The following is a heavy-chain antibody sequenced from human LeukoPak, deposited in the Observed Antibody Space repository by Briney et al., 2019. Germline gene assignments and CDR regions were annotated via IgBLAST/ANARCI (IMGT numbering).Heavy chain of an antibody. V-gene: IGHV3-23*01. CDR2: ISGSGGST. J-gene: IGHJ3*02. D-gene: IGHD6-13*01. Sequence: GGSLRLSCAASGFTFSSYAMSWVRQAPGKGLEWVSAISGSGGSTYYADSVKGRFTISRDNAKNSLYLQMNSLRAEDTAVYYCARAGRIAAARGAFDIWGQGTMVTVSS. CDR1: GFTFSSYA. CDR3: ARAGRIAAARGAFDI.